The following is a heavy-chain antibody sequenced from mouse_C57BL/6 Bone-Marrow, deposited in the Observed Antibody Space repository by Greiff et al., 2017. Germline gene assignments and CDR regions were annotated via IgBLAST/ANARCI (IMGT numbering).Heavy chain of an antibody. CDR2: ISSGGSYN. CDR3: ARQREDWGKTFFAY. J-gene: IGHJ3*01. Sequence: EVQRVESGGDLVKPGGSLKISCAATGFTFSSYGMSWVRQTPDKRLAWVATISSGGSYNYYPDSVKGPYTISRDNAKNTLYLQMSSLKSEYTAMYYFARQREDWGKTFFAYWGQGTLVTVSA. V-gene: IGHV5-6*01. CDR1: GFTFSSYG.